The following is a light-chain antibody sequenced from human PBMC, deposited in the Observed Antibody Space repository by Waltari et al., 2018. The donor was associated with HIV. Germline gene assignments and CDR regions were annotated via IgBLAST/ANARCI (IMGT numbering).Light chain of an antibody. CDR3: SSFTGSNTYV. J-gene: IGLJ1*01. Sequence: QSALTQPASVSGSLGQSITISCPGTSSDVGAYTSVSWYQQRPGKVPKLLIYEVNSRPSGIDNRFSGSKSGNTASLTISGLQVEDEADYYCSSFTGSNTYVFGSGTKVTVL. CDR2: EVN. CDR1: SSDVGAYTS. V-gene: IGLV2-14*01.